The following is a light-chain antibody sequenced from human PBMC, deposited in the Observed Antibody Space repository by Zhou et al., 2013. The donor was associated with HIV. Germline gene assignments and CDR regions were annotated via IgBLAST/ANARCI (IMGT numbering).Light chain of an antibody. Sequence: PGERATLSCRASQSVSSNFLAWYQQKPGQAPRLLIYDASSRPTGIPDRFSGSGSGTDFTLTIIGLEPEDFAVYYCQQYGSSSITFGQGTRVE. CDR1: QSVSSNF. CDR2: DAS. V-gene: IGKV3-20*01. CDR3: QQYGSSSIT. J-gene: IGKJ5*01.